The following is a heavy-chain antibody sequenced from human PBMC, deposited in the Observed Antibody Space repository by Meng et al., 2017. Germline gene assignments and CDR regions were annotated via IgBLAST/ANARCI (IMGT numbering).Heavy chain of an antibody. CDR3: ARDPYSGYDLFGSYYYYYGMDV. D-gene: IGHD5-12*01. CDR1: GYTFTGYY. V-gene: IGHV1-2*06. Sequence: ASVKVSCKASGYTFTGYYMHWVRQAPGQGLEWMGRINPNSGGTSYAQKFQGRVTMTRDTSISTAYMELSRLRSDDTAVYYCARDPYSGYDLFGSYYYYYGMDVWGQGTTVTVSS. J-gene: IGHJ6*02. CDR2: INPNSGGT.